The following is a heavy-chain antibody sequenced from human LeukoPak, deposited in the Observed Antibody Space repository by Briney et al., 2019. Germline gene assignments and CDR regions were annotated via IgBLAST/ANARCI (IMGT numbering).Heavy chain of an antibody. D-gene: IGHD2-15*01. V-gene: IGHV4-39*01. CDR1: GGSISSSSYY. J-gene: IGHJ4*02. CDR2: IYYSGST. CDR3: ARRWWASFDY. Sequence: SETLSLTCTVSGGSISSSSYYWGWIRQPPGKGLEWIGSIYYSGSTYYNPSLKSRVTISVDTSKNQFSLKLSSMTAADTAVYYCARRWWASFDYWGQGTLVTVSS.